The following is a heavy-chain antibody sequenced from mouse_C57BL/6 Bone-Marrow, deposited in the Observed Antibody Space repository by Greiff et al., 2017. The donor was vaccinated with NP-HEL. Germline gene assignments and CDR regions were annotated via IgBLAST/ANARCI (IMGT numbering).Heavy chain of an antibody. J-gene: IGHJ3*01. CDR2: IHPNSGST. Sequence: QVQLQQPGAELVKPGASVKLSCKASGYTFTSYWMHWVKQRPGQGLEWIGMIHPNSGSTNYNEKFKSKATLTVDKSSSTAYMQLSSLTSEDSAVYYCARGDDCYCAWFAYWGQGTLVTVSA. D-gene: IGHD2-3*01. V-gene: IGHV1-64*01. CDR1: GYTFTSYW. CDR3: ARGDDCYCAWFAY.